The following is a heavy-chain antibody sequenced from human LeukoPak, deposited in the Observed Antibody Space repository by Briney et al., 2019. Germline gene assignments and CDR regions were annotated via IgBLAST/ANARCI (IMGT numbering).Heavy chain of an antibody. CDR2: IYSGGST. J-gene: IGHJ4*02. Sequence: PAWSLRLSCAASGFTISNKDINWPRHAPAKGLELVSVIYSGGSTYYADSAKGRFTISRHSSKSTLSLQMNGLRADDTAVYYCATGGTYFDSWGQGTLVTVSS. V-gene: IGHV3-53*04. CDR1: GFTISNKD. CDR3: ATGGTYFDS. D-gene: IGHD3-16*01.